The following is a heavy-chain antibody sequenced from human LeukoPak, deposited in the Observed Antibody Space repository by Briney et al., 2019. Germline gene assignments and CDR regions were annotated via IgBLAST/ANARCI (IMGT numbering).Heavy chain of an antibody. V-gene: IGHV3-30-3*01. J-gene: IGHJ4*02. CDR1: GFTFSSYA. D-gene: IGHD6-13*01. CDR3: AKDGAGIAAADHLDY. CDR2: ISYDGSNK. Sequence: PGGSLRLSCAASGFTFSSYAMHWVRQAPGKGLEWVAVISYDGSNKYYADSVKGRFTISRDNSKNTLYLQMNSLRAEDTAVYYCAKDGAGIAAADHLDYWGQGTLVTVSS.